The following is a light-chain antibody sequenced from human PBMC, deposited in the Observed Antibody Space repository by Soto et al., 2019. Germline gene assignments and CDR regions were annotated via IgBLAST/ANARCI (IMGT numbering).Light chain of an antibody. Sequence: SVLTQPASVSGSPGQSITISCTGTSSDVGSHNYVSWYQQHPGKAPKLIIFEVNSRPSGVSNRFSGSKSGSAASLTISGLQAEDEADYYCSSYSSTSTPYVFGGGTKVTAL. J-gene: IGLJ1*01. V-gene: IGLV2-14*01. CDR1: SSDVGSHNY. CDR3: SSYSSTSTPYV. CDR2: EVN.